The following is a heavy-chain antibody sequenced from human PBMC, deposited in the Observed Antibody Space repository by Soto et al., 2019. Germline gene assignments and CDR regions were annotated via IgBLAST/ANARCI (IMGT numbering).Heavy chain of an antibody. V-gene: IGHV2-70*04. CDR3: ARDNYCSSTSCYRTSNCFDP. CDR2: IDWDDDK. D-gene: IGHD2-2*02. J-gene: IGHJ5*02. Sequence: SGPTLVNPTQTLTLTCTFSGFSLSTSGMRVSWIRQPPGKALEWLARIDWDDDKFYSTSLKTRLTISKDTSKNQVVLTMTNMDPVDTATYYCARDNYCSSTSCYRTSNCFDPSGQGTLVTLSS. CDR1: GFSLSTSGMR.